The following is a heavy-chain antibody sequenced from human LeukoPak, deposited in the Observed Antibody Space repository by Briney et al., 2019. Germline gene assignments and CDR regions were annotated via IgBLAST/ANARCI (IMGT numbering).Heavy chain of an antibody. CDR2: ISYDGRNE. Sequence: PGGSLRLSCAASGFTFNNHPMHWVRRAPGKGLEWVALISYDGRNEFFAESVKGRFRISRDNFNNILFLQMNTLRPEDTAVYYCARRSGSSFDYWGQGTVVTVSS. J-gene: IGHJ4*02. D-gene: IGHD6-6*01. V-gene: IGHV3-30*01. CDR1: GFTFNNHP. CDR3: ARRSGSSFDY.